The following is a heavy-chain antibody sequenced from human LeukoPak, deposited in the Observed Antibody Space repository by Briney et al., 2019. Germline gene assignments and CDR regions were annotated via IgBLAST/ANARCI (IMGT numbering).Heavy chain of an antibody. D-gene: IGHD2-15*01. Sequence: ASVKVSCKASGYTFTSYYMHWVRQAPGQGLEWMGIINPSGGSTSYAQKFQGRVTMTRDMSTSTVYMELSSLRSEDTAVYYCASGCSGGSCYLVSGAFDIWGQGTMVTVSS. CDR1: GYTFTSYY. CDR2: INPSGGST. V-gene: IGHV1-46*01. J-gene: IGHJ3*02. CDR3: ASGCSGGSCYLVSGAFDI.